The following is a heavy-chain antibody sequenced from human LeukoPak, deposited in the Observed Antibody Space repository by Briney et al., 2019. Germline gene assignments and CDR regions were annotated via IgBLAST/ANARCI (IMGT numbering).Heavy chain of an antibody. D-gene: IGHD1-7*01. CDR3: ARVNWNYRFYYYYYMDV. J-gene: IGHJ6*03. Sequence: PSETLSLTCTVSGGSISSHYWSWIRQPPGKRLEWIGYIHYSGSTNYNPSLKSRVTISVDTSKTQFSLKLSSVTAADTAVYYCARVNWNYRFYYYYYMDVWGKGTTVTVSS. V-gene: IGHV4-59*11. CDR1: GGSISSHY. CDR2: IHYSGST.